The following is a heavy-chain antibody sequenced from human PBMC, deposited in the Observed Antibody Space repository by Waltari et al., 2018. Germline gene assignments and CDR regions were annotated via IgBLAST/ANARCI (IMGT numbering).Heavy chain of an antibody. CDR2: INPSGGST. J-gene: IGHJ3*02. V-gene: IGHV1-46*01. D-gene: IGHD4-17*01. Sequence: QVQLVQSGAEVKTPGASVKVSCKASGYTFTSYYMHWVRQAPGQGLEWMGIINPSGGSTSYGQKFQGRVTMTRDTSTSTVYMELSSLRSEDTAVYYCARDSTDDAFDIWGQGTMVTVSS. CDR1: GYTFTSYY. CDR3: ARDSTDDAFDI.